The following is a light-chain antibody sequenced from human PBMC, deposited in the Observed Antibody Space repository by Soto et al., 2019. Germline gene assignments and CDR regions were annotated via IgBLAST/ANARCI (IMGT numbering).Light chain of an antibody. CDR3: QQYDSNHRR. CDR2: KAS. Sequence: DIQMTQSPATLSASVGDRVTITCRASQSISSWLAWYQQKPGKAPKLLIYKASSLESGVPSRFSGSGSGTEFTLTISSLQPDDVATYYCQQYDSNHRRFGQGTKVEI. V-gene: IGKV1-5*03. CDR1: QSISSW. J-gene: IGKJ1*01.